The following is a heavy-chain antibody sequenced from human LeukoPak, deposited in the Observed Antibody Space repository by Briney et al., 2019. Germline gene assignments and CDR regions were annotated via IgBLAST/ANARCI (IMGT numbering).Heavy chain of an antibody. CDR1: GYSFTSYW. CDR3: ARQLRYFDWLIDY. D-gene: IGHD3-9*01. J-gene: IGHJ4*02. V-gene: IGHV5-51*01. CDR2: IYPGDSDT. Sequence: GESLKISCKGSGYSFTSYWIGWVRQMPGKALEWMGIIYPGDSDTRYSPSFQGQVTISADKSITTAYLQWSSLKASDTAMYYCARQLRYFDWLIDYWGQGTLVTVSS.